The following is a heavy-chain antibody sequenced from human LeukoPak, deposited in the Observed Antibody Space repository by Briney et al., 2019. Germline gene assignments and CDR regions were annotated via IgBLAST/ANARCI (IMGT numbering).Heavy chain of an antibody. Sequence: GGSLRLSCVASGFTFSTYDMTWVRQAPGKGLEWVSGVSGSGGSTYYADSVKGRFTISRDSSKNTLYLQMNSLRADDTAVYYCAKVWSGRYLDYWGQGTLVTVPS. D-gene: IGHD1-26*01. CDR3: AKVWSGRYLDY. CDR1: GFTFSTYD. V-gene: IGHV3-23*01. J-gene: IGHJ4*02. CDR2: VSGSGGST.